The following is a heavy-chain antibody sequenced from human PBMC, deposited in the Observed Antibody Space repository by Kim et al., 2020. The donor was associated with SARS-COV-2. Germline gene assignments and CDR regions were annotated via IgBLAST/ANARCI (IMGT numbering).Heavy chain of an antibody. CDR2: ISYDGSNK. CDR3: VREGGAVTLDY. Sequence: GGSLRLSCAASGFTFSSYAMHWVRQAPGKGLEWVAVISYDGSNKYYADSVKGRFTISRDNSKNTLYLQMNSLSAEDTAVYYCVREGGAVTLDYWGQGTLVTVSS. V-gene: IGHV3-30*04. J-gene: IGHJ4*02. CDR1: GFTFSSYA. D-gene: IGHD3-16*01.